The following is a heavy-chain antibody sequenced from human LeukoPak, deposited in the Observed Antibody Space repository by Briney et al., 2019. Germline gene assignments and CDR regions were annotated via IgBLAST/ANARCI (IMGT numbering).Heavy chain of an antibody. V-gene: IGHV3-20*01. Sequence: GGSLRLSCAASGFTFDDYGMSWVRQAPGKGLEWVSGINWNGGSTGYADSVKGRFTISRDNAKNSLYLQMNSLRAEDTALYHCARDRAPWGELGEAFDIWGQGTMVTVSS. J-gene: IGHJ3*02. CDR2: INWNGGST. CDR1: GFTFDDYG. D-gene: IGHD1-26*01. CDR3: ARDRAPWGELGEAFDI.